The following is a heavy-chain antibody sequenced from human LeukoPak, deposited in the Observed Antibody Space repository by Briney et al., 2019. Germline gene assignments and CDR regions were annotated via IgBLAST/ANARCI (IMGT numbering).Heavy chain of an antibody. Sequence: ASVKVSCKASGYTFSSYAMNWVRQATGQGLEWMGWMNPNSGNTGYAQKFQGRVTITRNTSISTAYMELSSLRSEDTAVYYCARGQDYYDSRHAFDIWGQGTMVTVSS. CDR3: ARGQDYYDSRHAFDI. CDR2: MNPNSGNT. J-gene: IGHJ3*02. D-gene: IGHD3-22*01. V-gene: IGHV1-8*03. CDR1: GYTFSSYA.